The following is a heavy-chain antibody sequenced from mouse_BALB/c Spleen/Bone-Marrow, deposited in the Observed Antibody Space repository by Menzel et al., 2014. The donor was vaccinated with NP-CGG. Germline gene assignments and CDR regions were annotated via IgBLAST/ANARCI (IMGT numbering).Heavy chain of an antibody. D-gene: IGHD1-2*01. CDR1: GFTFTSYY. J-gene: IGHJ4*01. CDR2: INSNGDNT. Sequence: DVKLVESGGGLVKLGGSLKLSCAASGFTFTSYYMSWVRQTPEKRLELVAAINSNGDNTYYPDTMKGRFTISRDNAKNTLYLQMSSLKSEDTALFYCARRGISTAEGVGAMDYWGQGISVTVSS. CDR3: ARRGISTAEGVGAMDY. V-gene: IGHV5-6-2*01.